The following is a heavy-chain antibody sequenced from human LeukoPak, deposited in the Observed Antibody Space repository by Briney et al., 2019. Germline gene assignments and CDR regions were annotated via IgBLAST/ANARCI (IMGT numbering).Heavy chain of an antibody. CDR1: GFTFSNAW. V-gene: IGHV3-30-3*01. CDR2: ISSDGTKK. J-gene: IGHJ4*02. D-gene: IGHD6-19*01. Sequence: GGSLRLSCAASGFTFSNAWMNWVRQAPGKGLEWVAVISSDGTKKYYGDSVKGRFTTSRDTSKNTLYLQMNSLRVEDTAVYYCARDKAPRYSSGWYYFDYWGQGTLVTVSS. CDR3: ARDKAPRYSSGWYYFDY.